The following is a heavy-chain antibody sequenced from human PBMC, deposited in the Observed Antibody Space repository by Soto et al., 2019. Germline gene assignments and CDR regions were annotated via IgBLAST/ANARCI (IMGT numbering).Heavy chain of an antibody. CDR1: VYSVTIVNYY. V-gene: IGHV4-61*01. CDR3: ARIPVDTSMIYWFDP. CDR2: LYYSWNT. J-gene: IGHJ5*01. Sequence: AETLSITCSVSVYSVTIVNYYWSWIRLPPGKGLEWIVYLYYSWNTKYSPSLKSRVTISLDTSNNQFSLKLISVTAADTAVYYCARIPVDTSMIYWFDPWGQGTLVTVSS. D-gene: IGHD5-18*01.